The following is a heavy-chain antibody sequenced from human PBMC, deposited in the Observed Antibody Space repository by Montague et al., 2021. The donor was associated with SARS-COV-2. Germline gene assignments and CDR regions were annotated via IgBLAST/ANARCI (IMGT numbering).Heavy chain of an antibody. V-gene: IGHV4-39*01. CDR1: GGTISTDNLYWY. D-gene: IGHD5/OR15-5a*01. CDR2: IFHNGDS. J-gene: IGHJ4*02. Sequence: SETLSLTCLVSGGTISTDNLYWYWAWIRQPPGKGLEWIGSIFHNGDSXXXPSPNTRVTMSIDTSRNHFSLSLTSVTAPDTAVYYCARHVSNLRAAVDYFDYWGQGTPVTVSS. CDR3: ARHVSNLRAAVDYFDY.